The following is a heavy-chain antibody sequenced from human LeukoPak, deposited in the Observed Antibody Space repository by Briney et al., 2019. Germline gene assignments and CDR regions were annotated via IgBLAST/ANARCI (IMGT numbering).Heavy chain of an antibody. V-gene: IGHV7-4-1*02. CDR1: RYTFTSYA. CDR3: ARVSEGWKLGCSSTSCSTIDY. J-gene: IGHJ4*02. CDR2: INTNTGNP. D-gene: IGHD2-2*01. Sequence: ASVKVSCKASRYTFTSYAMNWVRQAPGQGLEWMGWINTNTGNPTYAQGFTGRFVFSLDTSVSTAYLQISSLKAEDTAVYYCARVSEGWKLGCSSTSCSTIDYWGQGTLVTVSS.